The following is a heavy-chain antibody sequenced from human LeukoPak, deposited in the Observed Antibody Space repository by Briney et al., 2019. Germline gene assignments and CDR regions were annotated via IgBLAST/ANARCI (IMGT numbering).Heavy chain of an antibody. V-gene: IGHV3-53*01. CDR2: IYCGDSGGST. CDR1: GFTISSYY. J-gene: IGHJ4*02. Sequence: PGGSLRLSCAASGFTISSYYMSWVRQPPGKGLEWVSVIYCGDSGGSTYYADPVKGRFTISRDNSKNTLYLQMNSLRAEDTAVYYCARDWSHRCFDYWGQGTLVTVAS. CDR3: ARDWSHRCFDY. D-gene: IGHD3-3*01.